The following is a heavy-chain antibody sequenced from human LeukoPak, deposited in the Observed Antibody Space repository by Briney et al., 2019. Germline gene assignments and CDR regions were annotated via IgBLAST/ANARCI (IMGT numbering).Heavy chain of an antibody. J-gene: IGHJ4*02. CDR2: FYDTGYT. V-gene: IGHV4-59*01. Sequence: PGGSLRLSCAASGFTLGDYWMSWIRQPPGKGLEWIGHFYDTGYTDYNPSLKTRVTISVDTSKNQFSLRLSSVTAADTAIYYCARETSLTGYAGGLGFNYWGQGTLVTVSS. CDR1: GFTLGDYW. CDR3: ARETSLTGYAGGLGFNY. D-gene: IGHD6-19*01.